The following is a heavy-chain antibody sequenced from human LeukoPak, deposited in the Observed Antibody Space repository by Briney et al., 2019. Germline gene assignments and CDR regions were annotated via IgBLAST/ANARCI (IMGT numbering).Heavy chain of an antibody. Sequence: PGGSLRLSCTASGFTFSSYSMNWVRQAPGKGLEWVSYISSSGSTIYYADSVKGRFTISRDNAKNSLYLQMNSLRAEDTAVYYCARDGDVVGATLDDAFDIWGQGTMVTVSS. J-gene: IGHJ3*02. CDR2: ISSSGSTI. CDR3: ARDGDVVGATLDDAFDI. CDR1: GFTFSSYS. D-gene: IGHD1-26*01. V-gene: IGHV3-48*04.